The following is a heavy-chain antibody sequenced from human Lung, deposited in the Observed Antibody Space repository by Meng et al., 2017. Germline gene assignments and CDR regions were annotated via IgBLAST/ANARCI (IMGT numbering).Heavy chain of an antibody. Sequence: QVQIQQWGAGLLTPSESLSLTCAVYGGSFSGYYWSWIRQPPGKGLEWIGEINHSGSTNYNPSLKSRVTISVDTSKNQFSLKLSSVTAADTAVYYCARPKQANWYFDLWGRGTLVTVSS. CDR1: GGSFSGYY. V-gene: IGHV4-34*01. CDR3: ARPKQANWYFDL. D-gene: IGHD1/OR15-1a*01. CDR2: INHSGST. J-gene: IGHJ2*01.